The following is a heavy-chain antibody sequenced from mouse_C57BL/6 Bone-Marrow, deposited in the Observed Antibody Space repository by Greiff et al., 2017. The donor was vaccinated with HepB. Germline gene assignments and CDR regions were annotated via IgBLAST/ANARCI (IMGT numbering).Heavy chain of an antibody. CDR2: INPGSGGT. CDR3: ARWNYGSSH. V-gene: IGHV1-54*01. D-gene: IGHD1-1*01. CDR1: GYAFTNYL. Sequence: VHLLESGAELVRPGTSVKVSCKASGYAFTNYLIEWVKQRPGQGLEWIGVINPGSGGTNYNEKFKGKATLTADKSSSTAYMQLSSLTSEDSAVYVCARWNYGSSHWGQGTTLTVSS. J-gene: IGHJ2*01.